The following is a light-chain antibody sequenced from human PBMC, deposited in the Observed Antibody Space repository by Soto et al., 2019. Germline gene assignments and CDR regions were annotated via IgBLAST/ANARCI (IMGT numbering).Light chain of an antibody. CDR3: QHYGTSPPYT. CDR2: GTS. V-gene: IGKV3-20*01. CDR1: QSVSSRS. J-gene: IGKJ2*01. Sequence: EIVLTQSPGTLSLSPGERATLSCRASQSVSSRSLAWYQQKPGQAPRLLIHGTSTRATGIPDRFSGSGSGTDFTLIISRLEPEDFAVYFCQHYGTSPPYTFAQGTKLEIK.